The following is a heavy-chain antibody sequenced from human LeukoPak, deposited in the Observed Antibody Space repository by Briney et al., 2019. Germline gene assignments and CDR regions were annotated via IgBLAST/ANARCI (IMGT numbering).Heavy chain of an antibody. D-gene: IGHD3-22*01. CDR1: GYTLTELS. J-gene: IGHJ4*02. V-gene: IGHV1-24*01. Sequence: GASVKVSCKVSGYTLTELSMHWVRQAPGKGLEWMGGFDPEDGETIYAQKSQGRVTMTEDTSTDTAYMELSSLRSEDTAVYYCATDPLYYYDSSGYYPPLRYWGQGTLVTVSS. CDR3: ATDPLYYYDSSGYYPPLRY. CDR2: FDPEDGET.